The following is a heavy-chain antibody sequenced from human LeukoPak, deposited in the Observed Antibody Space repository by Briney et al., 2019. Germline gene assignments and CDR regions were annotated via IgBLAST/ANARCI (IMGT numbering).Heavy chain of an antibody. J-gene: IGHJ3*02. CDR2: IYHSGST. Sequence: SETLSLTCAVSGGSISSSNWWSWVRQPPGKGLEWIGEIYHSGSTYYNPSLKSRVTISVDTSKNQFSLKLSSVTAADTAVYYCARLYWGYGDYHAFDIWGQGTMVTVSS. CDR3: ARLYWGYGDYHAFDI. V-gene: IGHV4-4*02. CDR1: GGSISSSNW. D-gene: IGHD4-17*01.